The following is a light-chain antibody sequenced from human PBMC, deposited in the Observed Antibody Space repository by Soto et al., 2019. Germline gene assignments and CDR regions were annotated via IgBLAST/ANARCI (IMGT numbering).Light chain of an antibody. V-gene: IGKV3-20*01. CDR2: GAS. CDR1: QTVRNNY. J-gene: IGKJ5*01. CDR3: QQYGSSPYT. Sequence: EVGLTKSRGTLPFFPGERSTLSCRPSQTVRNNYLACYQQKPGQAPRLLIFGASTRASDIPDRFSGSGSGTDFTLTISRLEPEDFAVYYCQQYGSSPYTFGQGTRLAIK.